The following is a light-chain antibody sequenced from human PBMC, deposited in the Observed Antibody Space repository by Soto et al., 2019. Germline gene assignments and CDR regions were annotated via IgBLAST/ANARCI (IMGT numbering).Light chain of an antibody. CDR3: QQRSNWPLT. J-gene: IGKJ4*01. V-gene: IGKV3-11*01. CDR2: DSS. CDR1: QSVTSY. Sequence: EIVLTQSPATLSLSPGERDTISCRASQSVTSYLAWYQQKPGQAPRLLIYDSSNRATGIPARFSGSGSGTDLTLTISSPETEDFAIYYCQQRSNWPLTFGGGTKVEIK.